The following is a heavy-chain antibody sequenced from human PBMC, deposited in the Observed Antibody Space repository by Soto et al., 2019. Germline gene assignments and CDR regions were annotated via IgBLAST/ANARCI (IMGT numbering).Heavy chain of an antibody. CDR3: AKVYYDSSGYHLSLDY. Sequence: VPLVESGGGVVQPGRSLRLSCAASGFTFSSYGMHWVRQAPGKGLEWVAVISYDGSNKYYADSVKGRFTISRDNSKNTLYLQMNSLRAEDTAVYYCAKVYYDSSGYHLSLDYWGQGTLVTVSS. J-gene: IGHJ4*02. CDR1: GFTFSSYG. V-gene: IGHV3-30*18. D-gene: IGHD3-22*01. CDR2: ISYDGSNK.